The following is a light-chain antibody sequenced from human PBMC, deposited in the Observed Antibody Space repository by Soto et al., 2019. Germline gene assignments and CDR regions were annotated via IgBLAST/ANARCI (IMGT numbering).Light chain of an antibody. V-gene: IGKV4-1*01. Sequence: DIVMTHSPDSLAVSLGERATINCKSSQSVLYSSNNKNHLTCYQQKPGQPPKLLIYWTSTRESGVPDRFGGSGSGTDFTLSITTLQAEDVAVDYCQQYYNAPPWTFGQGTK. J-gene: IGKJ1*01. CDR1: QSVLYSSNNKNH. CDR2: WTS. CDR3: QQYYNAPPWT.